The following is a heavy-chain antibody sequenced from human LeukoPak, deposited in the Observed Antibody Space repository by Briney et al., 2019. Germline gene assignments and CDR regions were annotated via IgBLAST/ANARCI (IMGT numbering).Heavy chain of an antibody. CDR3: ARHLSGVTGYTYGRGIDY. Sequence: GGSLRLSCAASGFTFSSYWMSWVRQAPGKGLEWVANIKKDGSEKYYVDSVKGRFTISRDNAKKSLYLQMNGLRAEDTAVYYCARHLSGVTGYTYGRGIDYWGQGTLVTVSS. CDR2: IKKDGSEK. CDR1: GFTFSSYW. J-gene: IGHJ4*02. D-gene: IGHD5-18*01. V-gene: IGHV3-7*01.